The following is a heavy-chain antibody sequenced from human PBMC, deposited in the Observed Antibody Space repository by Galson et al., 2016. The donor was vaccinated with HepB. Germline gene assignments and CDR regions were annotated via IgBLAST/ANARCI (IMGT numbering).Heavy chain of an antibody. Sequence: SETLSLTCTVSGGTMRSYYWSWIRQSPGQGLEWIGYVEYSGRIEYIPSLKSRVTISIDTAKNRFSLNLNSVTAADTAVYFCARGVYGAYFDYWGQGTLVTVSS. CDR3: ARGVYGAYFDY. D-gene: IGHD4-17*01. J-gene: IGHJ4*02. CDR1: GGTMRSYY. CDR2: VEYSGRI. V-gene: IGHV4-59*01.